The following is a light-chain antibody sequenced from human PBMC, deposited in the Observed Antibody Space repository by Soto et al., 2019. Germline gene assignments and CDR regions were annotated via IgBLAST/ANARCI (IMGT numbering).Light chain of an antibody. Sequence: EVLMTQSPATLSTSPGEGATLSCRASQGVGRSVAWYQQTPGQSPRLLIYSASTRASGVPARFSGSGSGTEFTLTISSLQSEDFAVYSCQQYYYWPLTFSGGTKV. CDR3: QQYYYWPLT. J-gene: IGKJ4*01. CDR2: SAS. CDR1: QGVGRS. V-gene: IGKV3-15*01.